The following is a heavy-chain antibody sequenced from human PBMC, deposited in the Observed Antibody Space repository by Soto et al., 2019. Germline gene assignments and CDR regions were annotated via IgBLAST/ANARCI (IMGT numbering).Heavy chain of an antibody. Sequence: PSETLSLTCTVSGGSISSYYWSWIRQPPGKGLEWIGYIYYSGSTNYNPSLKSRVTISVDTSKNQFSLKLSSVTAADTAVYYCARDNEATSLFDYWGQGTLVTVSS. J-gene: IGHJ4*02. CDR2: IYYSGST. CDR1: GGSISSYY. CDR3: ARDNEATSLFDY. D-gene: IGHD5-12*01. V-gene: IGHV4-59*01.